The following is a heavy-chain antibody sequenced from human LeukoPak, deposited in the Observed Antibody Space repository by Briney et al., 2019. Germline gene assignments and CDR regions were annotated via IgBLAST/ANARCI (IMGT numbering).Heavy chain of an antibody. CDR3: GRAGADSSGYYTIDY. J-gene: IGHJ4*02. CDR2: IYYSGST. V-gene: IGHV4-30-4*01. Sequence: SQTLSLTCTVSGGSISSGDYYWSWIRQPPGKGLEWIGYIYYSGSTYYNPSLKSRVSISVDTSKNQSSLRLSSVTAADTAVYYCGRAGADSSGYYTIDYWGQGTLVTVSS. CDR1: GGSISSGDYY. D-gene: IGHD3-22*01.